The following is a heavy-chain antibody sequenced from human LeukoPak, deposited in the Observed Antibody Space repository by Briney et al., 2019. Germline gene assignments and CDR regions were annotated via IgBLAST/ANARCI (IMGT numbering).Heavy chain of an antibody. V-gene: IGHV3-7*03. CDR2: IKQDGSER. CDR1: GFTFSNYW. J-gene: IGHJ4*02. Sequence: GGSLRLSCAASGFTFSNYWMSWVRQAPGKGLEWVANIKQDGSERYYVDSVKGRFTISRDNAKNSLYLQMNSLRVEDTAMYYCARAYYYESGSYWFDYWGQGTLATVSS. CDR3: ARAYYYESGSYWFDY. D-gene: IGHD3-10*01.